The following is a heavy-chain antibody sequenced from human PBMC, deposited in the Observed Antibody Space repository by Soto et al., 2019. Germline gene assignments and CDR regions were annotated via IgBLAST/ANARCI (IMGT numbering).Heavy chain of an antibody. CDR3: AREVSKYSGYDFDY. V-gene: IGHV3-21*01. Sequence: EVQLVESGGGLVKPGGSLRLSCAASGFTFSSYSMNWVRQAPGKGLEWVSSISSRSSDIYYADSVKGRFTISRDNAKNSLYLQMNSLRAEDTAVYYCAREVSKYSGYDFDYWGQGTLVTVSS. CDR2: ISSRSSDI. D-gene: IGHD5-12*01. J-gene: IGHJ4*02. CDR1: GFTFSSYS.